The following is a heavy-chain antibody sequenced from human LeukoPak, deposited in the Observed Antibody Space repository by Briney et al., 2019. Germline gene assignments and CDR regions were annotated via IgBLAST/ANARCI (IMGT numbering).Heavy chain of an antibody. CDR2: IKQDGSEK. D-gene: IGHD1-26*01. J-gene: IGHJ5*02. CDR3: AREGIVGAIEFDP. Sequence: GGSLRLSCAASGFTFSSYAMHWVRQAPGKGLEWVANIKQDGSEKYYVDSVKGRFTISRDNAKNSLYLQMNSLRAEDTAVYYCAREGIVGAIEFDPWGQGTLVTVSS. CDR1: GFTFSSYA. V-gene: IGHV3-7*01.